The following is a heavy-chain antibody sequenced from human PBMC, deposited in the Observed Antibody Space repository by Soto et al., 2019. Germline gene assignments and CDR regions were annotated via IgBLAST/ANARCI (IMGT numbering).Heavy chain of an antibody. CDR1: GYTFTSYG. J-gene: IGHJ4*02. CDR3: ARDMYSGSYYGLSFDY. D-gene: IGHD1-26*01. V-gene: IGHV1-18*01. CDR2: ISAYNGNT. Sequence: QVQLVQSGAEVKKPGASVKVSCKASGYTFTSYGISWVRQAPGQGLEWMGWISAYNGNTNYAQKLHVRVTRTTDTSASTGYMELRSLRSDDTAGDYCARDMYSGSYYGLSFDYWGQGTLVTVSS.